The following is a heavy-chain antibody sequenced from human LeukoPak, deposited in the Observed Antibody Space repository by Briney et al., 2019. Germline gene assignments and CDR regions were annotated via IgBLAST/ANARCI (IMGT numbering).Heavy chain of an antibody. J-gene: IGHJ6*03. V-gene: IGHV3-30*02. CDR1: GFTFSSYG. CDR2: IRYDGSNK. CDR3: AKDRERSQRLFAHYYMDV. D-gene: IGHD1-26*01. Sequence: PGRSLRLSCAASGFTFSSYGMHWVRQAPGKGLEWVAFIRYDGSNKYYADSVKGRFTISRDNSKNTLYLQMNSLRAEDTAVYYCAKDRERSQRLFAHYYMDVWGKGTTVTVSS.